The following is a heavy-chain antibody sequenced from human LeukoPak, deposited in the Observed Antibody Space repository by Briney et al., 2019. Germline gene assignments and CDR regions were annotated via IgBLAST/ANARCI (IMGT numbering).Heavy chain of an antibody. Sequence: SETLSPTCTVSGGSISGYYWSWIRQPAGKGLEWIGRIHTSGSTNYNPSLKSRVRMSLDTSKNQFSLKLSSVTAADTAVYYCARLRLDSTNYYGMDVWGQGTTVTVSS. CDR2: IHTSGST. V-gene: IGHV4-4*07. CDR3: ARLRLDSTNYYGMDV. D-gene: IGHD2-2*01. J-gene: IGHJ6*02. CDR1: GGSISGYY.